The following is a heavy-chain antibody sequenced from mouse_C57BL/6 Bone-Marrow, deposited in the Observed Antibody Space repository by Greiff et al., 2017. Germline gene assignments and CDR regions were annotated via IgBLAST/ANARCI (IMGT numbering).Heavy chain of an antibody. V-gene: IGHV1-64*01. CDR3: ARREGHDGGGFAY. Sequence: QVQLQQPGAELVKPGASVKLSCKASGYTFTSYWMHWVKQRPGQGLEWIGMIHPNSGSTNYNEKFKSKATLTVDKSSSTAYMQLSSLTSEDSAVYYCARREGHDGGGFAYWGQGTLVTVSA. D-gene: IGHD2-12*01. CDR1: GYTFTSYW. J-gene: IGHJ3*01. CDR2: IHPNSGST.